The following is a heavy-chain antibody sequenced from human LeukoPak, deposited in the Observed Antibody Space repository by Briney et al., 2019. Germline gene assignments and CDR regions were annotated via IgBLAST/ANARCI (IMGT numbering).Heavy chain of an antibody. V-gene: IGHV3-23*01. J-gene: IGHJ5*02. CDR3: VKHVGSRWSNNRFDP. D-gene: IGHD6-13*01. Sequence: GGSLRLSCAASVFTFDSYAMSWVRQAPGKGLEWVSAVSRFGGTTYYADSAKGRFTISRDNSNNTVYLQMNSLRVGDTALYYCVKHVGSRWSNNRFDPWGQGTLVTVS. CDR1: VFTFDSYA. CDR2: VSRFGGTT.